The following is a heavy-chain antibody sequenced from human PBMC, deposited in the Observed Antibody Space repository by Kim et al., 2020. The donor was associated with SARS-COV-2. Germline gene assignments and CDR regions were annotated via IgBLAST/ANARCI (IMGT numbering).Heavy chain of an antibody. D-gene: IGHD3-10*01. CDR1: GFTFSSYE. Sequence: GGSLRLSCAASGFTFSSYEMNWVRQAPGKGLEWVSYISSSGSTIYYADSVKGRFTISRDNAKNSLYLQMNSLRAEDTAVYYCARDGMVRGVRAPPFDYWGQGTLVTVSS. CDR3: ARDGMVRGVRAPPFDY. CDR2: ISSSGSTI. V-gene: IGHV3-48*03. J-gene: IGHJ4*02.